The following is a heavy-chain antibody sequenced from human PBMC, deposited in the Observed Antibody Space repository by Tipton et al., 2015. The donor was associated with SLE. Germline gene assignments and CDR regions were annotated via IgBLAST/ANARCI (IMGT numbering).Heavy chain of an antibody. Sequence: TLSLTCAVDGGSFSGYHWSWIRQSPGKGLEWIGEVKYRGSTNYNPSLESRGTISIGTSENQLSLRLSSVTAADTATYYCARHDYDDNGYYLHYFDDWGQGTLVTVSS. J-gene: IGHJ4*02. CDR2: VKYRGST. V-gene: IGHV4-34*01. CDR3: ARHDYDDNGYYLHYFDD. D-gene: IGHD3-22*01. CDR1: GGSFSGYH.